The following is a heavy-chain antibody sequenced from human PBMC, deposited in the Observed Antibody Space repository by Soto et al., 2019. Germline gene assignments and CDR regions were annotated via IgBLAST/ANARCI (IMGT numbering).Heavy chain of an antibody. D-gene: IGHD6-13*01. CDR3: ARGQKGYSRSWYVD. Sequence: PSETLSLTWGLYCRSFSGYYWSWMRQPPGKGLEPIGEINHDGGNNYNSSLKSRRTISVDTYKHHCSLKVNYVNAADTAVYYCARGQKGYSRSWYVDWGQGTPVTVSS. CDR1: CRSFSGYY. V-gene: IGHV4-34*01. CDR2: INHDGGN. J-gene: IGHJ1*01.